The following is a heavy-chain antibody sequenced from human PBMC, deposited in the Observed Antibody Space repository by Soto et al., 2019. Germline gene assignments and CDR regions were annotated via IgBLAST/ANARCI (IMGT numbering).Heavy chain of an antibody. CDR1: GFTFSSYA. D-gene: IGHD2-15*01. J-gene: IGHJ6*03. CDR2: ISGSGGSP. V-gene: IGHV3-23*01. Sequence: EVQLLESGGGLVQPGGSLRLSCAASGFTFSSYAMSWVRQAPGKGLEWVSAISGSGGSPNSADSVKGRFTISRDNSKNTLYLQMNSLRAEDTAVYYCAKVPDVVAATYYYYMDVWGKGTTVTVSS. CDR3: AKVPDVVAATYYYYMDV.